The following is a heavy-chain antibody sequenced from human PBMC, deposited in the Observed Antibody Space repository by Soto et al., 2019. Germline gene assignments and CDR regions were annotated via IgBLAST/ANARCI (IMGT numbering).Heavy chain of an antibody. CDR2: IIPIFGTP. CDR3: ARDRDDYGSGNYYNRIDF. J-gene: IGHJ4*02. D-gene: IGHD3-10*01. V-gene: IGHV1-69*13. Sequence: GASVKVSCKASGGIFSTYAISWLRQAPGQGLEWMGGIIPIFGTPNYAQRFQGRVTITADESTSTANMELSRLRSEDTAVYYCARDRDDYGSGNYYNRIDFWGQGTLVTVSS. CDR1: GGIFSTYA.